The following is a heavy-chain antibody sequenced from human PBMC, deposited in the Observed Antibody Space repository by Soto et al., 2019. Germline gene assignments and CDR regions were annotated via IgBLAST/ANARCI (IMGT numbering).Heavy chain of an antibody. Sequence: EVQLLESGGGLVQPGGSLRLSCAASGFTFSSYAMRWVRQAPGKGLEWVSAISGSGGSTYYADSVKGRFTISRDKSKNTTYLQMNSQRAEDTAVYYCGNGGEGAYYDFWNGYWGYGGMDVWGQGTTVTVSS. V-gene: IGHV3-23*01. CDR1: GFTFSSYA. CDR2: ISGSGGST. D-gene: IGHD3-3*01. J-gene: IGHJ6*02. CDR3: GNGGEGAYYDFWNGYWGYGGMDV.